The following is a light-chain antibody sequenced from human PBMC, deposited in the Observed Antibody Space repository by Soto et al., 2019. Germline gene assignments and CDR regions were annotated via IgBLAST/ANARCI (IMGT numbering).Light chain of an antibody. J-gene: IGLJ3*02. V-gene: IGLV2-14*01. CDR3: SSYGSSNTQV. CDR1: SSDVGGYNH. Sequence: QSVLTQPASVSGSPGQSITISCTGTSSDVGGYNHVSWYQHHPGKAPKLMIYEVSNRPSGVSNRFSGSKSGNTASLTISGLQTEDEADYYCSSYGSSNTQVFGGGTKLTVL. CDR2: EVS.